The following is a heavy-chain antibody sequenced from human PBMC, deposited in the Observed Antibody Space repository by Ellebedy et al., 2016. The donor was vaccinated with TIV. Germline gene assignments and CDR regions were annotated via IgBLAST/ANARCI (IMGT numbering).Heavy chain of an antibody. D-gene: IGHD5-12*01. CDR3: ARAGSGYDWLDFDY. CDR2: ISAYNRNT. Sequence: AASVKVSCKASGYTFASYGISWVRQAPGQGLEWMGWISAYNRNTNYAQKLQGRVTMTTDTSTSTAYMELRSLRSDDTAGYYCARAGSGYDWLDFDYWGQGTLVTVSS. V-gene: IGHV1-18*01. J-gene: IGHJ4*02. CDR1: GYTFASYG.